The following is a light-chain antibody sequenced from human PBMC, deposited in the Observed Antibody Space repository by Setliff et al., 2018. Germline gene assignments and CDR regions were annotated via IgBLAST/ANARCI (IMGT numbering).Light chain of an antibody. CDR2: EVT. J-gene: IGLJ1*01. CDR1: SRDVGGYNF. V-gene: IGLV2-14*01. Sequence: QSALTQPAAVSGSPGQSIAISCTGTSRDVGGYNFVSWYQHHPGKAPKLVIYEVTNRPSGISNRFSGSKSGNSASLIISGLQAEDEADYYCSAYTSSSTYVFGTGTKVTVL. CDR3: SAYTSSSTYV.